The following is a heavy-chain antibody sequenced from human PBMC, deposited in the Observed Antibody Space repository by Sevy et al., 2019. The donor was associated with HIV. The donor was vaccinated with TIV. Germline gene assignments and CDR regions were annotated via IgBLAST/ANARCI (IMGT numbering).Heavy chain of an antibody. CDR2: ISGSGGST. Sequence: GGSLRLSCAASGFTFSSYAMSWVRQAPGKGLEWVSAISGSGGSTYYADSVKGRFTISRDTSKTTVYLQMNSLRTEDTAVYYCAGGRYDSSGSFDAFDIWGQGTMVTVSS. V-gene: IGHV3-23*01. D-gene: IGHD3-22*01. CDR3: AGGRYDSSGSFDAFDI. CDR1: GFTFSSYA. J-gene: IGHJ3*02.